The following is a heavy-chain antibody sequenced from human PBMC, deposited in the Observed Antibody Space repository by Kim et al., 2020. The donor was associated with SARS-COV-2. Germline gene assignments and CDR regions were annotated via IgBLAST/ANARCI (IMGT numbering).Heavy chain of an antibody. Sequence: GGSLRLSCAAYGFRCRGYWMAWVRQAPGKGLEWGANIKQDGSDKYYVDSVKGRFTISRDNAKNSLYLQMNSLRDEDTALYYCSRTEGWTVSSPERFDYWGQGTLVSVSS. CDR2: IKQDGSDK. CDR1: GFRCRGYW. CDR3: SRTEGWTVSSPERFDY. J-gene: IGHJ4*02. V-gene: IGHV3-7*01. D-gene: IGHD6-19*01.